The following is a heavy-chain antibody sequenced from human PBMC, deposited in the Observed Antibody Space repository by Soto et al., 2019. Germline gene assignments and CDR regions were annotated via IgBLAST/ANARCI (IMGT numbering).Heavy chain of an antibody. V-gene: IGHV3-33*01. CDR3: ARARLVPDGYGMEV. Sequence: QMQLVESGGGVVQPGRSLRLSCAASGFTFRSYGIHWVRQAPGKGLEWVALIWFDGSKKYYVYSVKGRFAVSRDNLKNTLYLQMNSLRVEDLAVYYCARARLVPDGYGMEVWGQGTTVTVSS. CDR1: GFTFRSYG. J-gene: IGHJ6*02. CDR2: IWFDGSKK. D-gene: IGHD2-2*01.